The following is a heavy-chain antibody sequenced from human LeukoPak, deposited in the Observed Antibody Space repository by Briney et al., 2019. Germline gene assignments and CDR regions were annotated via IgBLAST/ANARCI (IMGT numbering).Heavy chain of an antibody. J-gene: IGHJ4*02. D-gene: IGHD2-15*01. CDR3: AREGGYCSGGSCFDY. V-gene: IGHV1-69*01. CDR1: GGTFRSYA. CDR2: IIPIFGTA. Sequence: ASVKVSCKASGGTFRSYAISWVRQAPGQGLEWMGGIIPIFGTANYAQKFQGRVTITADESTSTAYMELSSLRSEDTAVYYCAREGGYCSGGSCFDYWGQGTLVTVSS.